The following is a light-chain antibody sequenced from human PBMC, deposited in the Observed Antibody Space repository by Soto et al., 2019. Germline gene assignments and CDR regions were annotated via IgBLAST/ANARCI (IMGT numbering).Light chain of an antibody. CDR3: QQLNSYPT. CDR2: AAS. CDR1: QDISSY. Sequence: DIQLTQSPSFMSASVGDRVTVTCRASQDISSYLAWYQQKPGKAPKLLIYAASTLQSGVPSRFSGSGSGTEFTLTISSLQPEDFATYYCQQLNSYPTFGQGTKVEIK. J-gene: IGKJ1*01. V-gene: IGKV1-9*01.